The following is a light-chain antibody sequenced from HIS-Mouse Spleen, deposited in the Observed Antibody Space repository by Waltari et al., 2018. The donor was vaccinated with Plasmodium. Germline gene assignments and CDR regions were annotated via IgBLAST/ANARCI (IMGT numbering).Light chain of an antibody. CDR1: SSDVGGYNS. J-gene: IGLJ2*01. CDR2: DVS. CDR3: SSYAGSNNLV. Sequence: QSALTQPPSASGSPGQALTISCTGTSSDVGGYNSVSWYQPHPGQAPKLMIYDVSKRPSGVPDRFAGSKSGNTASLTVSGLQAEDEADYYCSSYAGSNNLVFGGGTKLTVL. V-gene: IGLV2-8*01.